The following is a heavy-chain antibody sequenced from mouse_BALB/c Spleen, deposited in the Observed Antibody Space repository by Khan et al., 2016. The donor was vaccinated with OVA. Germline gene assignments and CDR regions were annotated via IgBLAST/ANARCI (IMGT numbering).Heavy chain of an antibody. CDR3: SRTARIKY. Sequence: EVQLQESGPGLVKPSQSLSLTCTVTGYSITSGYGWNWIRQFPGNKLEWMGYIRYSGSTNYHPSLKSRISINRDKSKNQFFLQLNSVTTEATATYYCSRTARIKYWGQGTTLTVSS. J-gene: IGHJ2*01. CDR1: GYSITSGYG. CDR2: IRYSGST. V-gene: IGHV3-2*02. D-gene: IGHD1-2*01.